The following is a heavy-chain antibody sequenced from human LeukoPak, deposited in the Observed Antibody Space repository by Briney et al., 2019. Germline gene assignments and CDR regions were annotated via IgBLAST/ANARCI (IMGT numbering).Heavy chain of an antibody. D-gene: IGHD1-26*01. CDR2: IYHSGNT. Sequence: SETLSLTCTVSGDSISSSSYYWGWIRQPPGKGLQWIGNIYHSGNTYYNPSLKSRVTMSVDTSKNHFSLKPSSVTAADTAVYYCAREEGVGAYYYYYYMDVWGKGTTVTVSS. V-gene: IGHV4-39*02. J-gene: IGHJ6*03. CDR1: GDSISSSSYY. CDR3: AREEGVGAYYYYYYMDV.